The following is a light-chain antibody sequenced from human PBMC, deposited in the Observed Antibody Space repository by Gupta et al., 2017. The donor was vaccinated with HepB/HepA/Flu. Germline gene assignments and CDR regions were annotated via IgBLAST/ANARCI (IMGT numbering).Light chain of an antibody. CDR1: QRLRSNH. CDR2: GES. Sequence: EVVLTQSPGTLSFSRGEAATLSCRASQRLRSNHLAWYQQKPGQAPRLIIYGESRRAIDFPCRFSGSGSGTKFTLTISRREPEDFGLYSCQYHGDSPWPFGQGTKVEI. CDR3: QYHGDSPWP. J-gene: IGKJ1*01. V-gene: IGKV3-20*01.